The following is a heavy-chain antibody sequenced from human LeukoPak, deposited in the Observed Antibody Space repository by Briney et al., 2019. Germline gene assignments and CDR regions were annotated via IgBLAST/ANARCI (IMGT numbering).Heavy chain of an antibody. D-gene: IGHD3-10*01. J-gene: IGHJ4*02. V-gene: IGHV3-23*01. CDR1: GFTFSSYA. Sequence: GGSLRLSCAASGFTFSSYAMSWVRQAPGKGLEWVSAISGSGGSTYYADSVKGRFTISRDNSKNTLYLQMNSLRAEDTAVYYCANDTAYYYGSGTHFDYWGQGTLVTVSS. CDR3: ANDTAYYYGSGTHFDY. CDR2: ISGSGGST.